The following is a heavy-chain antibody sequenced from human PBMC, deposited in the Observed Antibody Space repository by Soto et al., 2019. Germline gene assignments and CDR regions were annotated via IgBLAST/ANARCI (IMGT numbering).Heavy chain of an antibody. CDR1: GFTFSRYG. CDR2: IWYDGSNK. J-gene: IGHJ4*02. V-gene: IGHV3-33*01. D-gene: IGHD3-22*01. Sequence: GGSLRLSCAASGFTFSRYGMHWVRQAPGKGLEWVAVIWYDGSNKYYADSVKGRFTISRDNSKNTLYLQMSSLRAEDTAVYYCARPYDTTGYYSLVYWGQGAMVTVYS. CDR3: ARPYDTTGYYSLVY.